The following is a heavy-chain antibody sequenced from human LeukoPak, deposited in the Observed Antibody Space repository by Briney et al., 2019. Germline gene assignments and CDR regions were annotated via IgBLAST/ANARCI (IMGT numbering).Heavy chain of an antibody. J-gene: IGHJ4*02. CDR1: GGSFSGYY. CDR3: ARGPSSSSVDY. CDR2: INHSGST. Sequence: SETLSLTCAVYGGSFSGYYWSWIRQPPGKGLEWIGEINHSGSTNYNPSLKSRVTISVDTSKNQFSLKLSSVTAADTAVYYCARGPSSSSVDYWGQGTLVTVSS. V-gene: IGHV4-34*01. D-gene: IGHD6-6*01.